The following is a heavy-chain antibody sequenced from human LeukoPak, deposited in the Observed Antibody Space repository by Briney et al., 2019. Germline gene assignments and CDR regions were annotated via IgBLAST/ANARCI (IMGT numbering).Heavy chain of an antibody. CDR1: GGSISSGGYS. CDR3: ASMATGYCSSTSCGDWYFDL. CDR2: IYHSGST. Sequence: TSSETLSLTCAVSGGSISSGGYSWSWIRQPPGKGLEWIGYIYHSGSTYYNPSLKSRVTISVDRSKNQFSLKLSSVTAADTAVYYRASMATGYCSSTSCGDWYFDLWGRGTLVTVSS. J-gene: IGHJ2*01. V-gene: IGHV4-30-2*01. D-gene: IGHD2-2*03.